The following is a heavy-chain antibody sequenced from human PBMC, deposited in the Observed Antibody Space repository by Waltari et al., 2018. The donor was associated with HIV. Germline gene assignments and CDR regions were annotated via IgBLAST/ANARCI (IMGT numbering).Heavy chain of an antibody. CDR2: IFHSGSA. J-gene: IGHJ4*02. CDR3: ARSEGAQTATIFDR. CDR1: GYPITSGYH. Sequence: QVQLQESGPGLVKPSETLSLTCGVSGYPITSGYHWGWIRQPPGRGLEWIGSIFHSGSASYHPPLRSRVTISVDPSKNQFSLKLNSVTAADTAVYFCARSEGAQTATIFDRWGQGTLVTVSS. D-gene: IGHD3-3*01. V-gene: IGHV4-38-2*01.